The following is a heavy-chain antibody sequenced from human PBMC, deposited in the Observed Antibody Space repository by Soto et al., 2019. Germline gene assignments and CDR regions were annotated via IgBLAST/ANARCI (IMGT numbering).Heavy chain of an antibody. CDR3: AGGFGWFGELHYYGMDV. V-gene: IGHV1-69*13. CDR2: IIPIFGTA. Sequence: SVKVSCKASGGTFSSYAISWVRQAPGQGLEWMGGIIPIFGTANYAQKFQGRVTITADESTSTAYMEVSRLRSEETAVYYCAGGFGWFGELHYYGMDVWGQGTTVTV. J-gene: IGHJ6*02. D-gene: IGHD3-10*01. CDR1: GGTFSSYA.